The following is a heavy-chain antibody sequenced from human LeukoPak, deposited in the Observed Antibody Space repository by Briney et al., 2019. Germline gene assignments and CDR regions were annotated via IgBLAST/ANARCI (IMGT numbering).Heavy chain of an antibody. CDR3: AANSADYNTLGSSYKV. CDR1: GGSINIGTFY. J-gene: IGHJ4*02. Sequence: PSETLSLTCTVSGGSINIGTFYWSWIRQPAGKGLEWIGRIYTTGSTNYNPSLKSRLTISVDTSKNQFSLKLNSVTAADTAVFYCAANSADYNTLGSSYKVWGQGTLVTVSS. V-gene: IGHV4-61*02. D-gene: IGHD3-10*01. CDR2: IYTTGST.